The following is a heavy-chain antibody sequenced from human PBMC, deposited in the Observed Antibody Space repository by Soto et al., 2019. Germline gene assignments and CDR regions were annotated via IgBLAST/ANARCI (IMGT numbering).Heavy chain of an antibody. CDR2: ISYDGSNK. CDR3: AKDPDQGITGTAPVDY. Sequence: QVQLVESGGGVVQPGRSLRLSCAASGFTFSSYGMHWVRQAPGKGLEWVAVISYDGSNKYYADSVNGRFTISRDNSKNTLYLQMNSLRAEDTAVYYCAKDPDQGITGTAPVDYWGQGTLVTVSS. J-gene: IGHJ4*02. V-gene: IGHV3-30*18. CDR1: GFTFSSYG. D-gene: IGHD1-20*01.